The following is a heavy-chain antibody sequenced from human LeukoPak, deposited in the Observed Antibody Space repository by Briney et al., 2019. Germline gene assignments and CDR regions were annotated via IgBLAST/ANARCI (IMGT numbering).Heavy chain of an antibody. D-gene: IGHD3-3*01. V-gene: IGHV4-34*01. J-gene: IGHJ4*02. CDR1: GGSFSGYY. Sequence: SETLSLTCAVYGGSFSGYYWSWFRQPPGKGLEWIGEINHSGSTNYNPSRKSRVTIPVDTSKNQLPLKLSSVTAADTAVYYCAREVYDFWSGYRDYSGQGTLVTVSS. CDR2: INHSGST. CDR3: AREVYDFWSGYRDY.